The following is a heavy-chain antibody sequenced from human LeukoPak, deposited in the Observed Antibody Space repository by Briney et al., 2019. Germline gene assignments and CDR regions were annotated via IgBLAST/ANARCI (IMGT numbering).Heavy chain of an antibody. CDR3: ASSGTPGWFDAFDI. J-gene: IGHJ3*02. Sequence: ASVKVSCKASGYTFTSYDINWVRQAPGQGLEWMGIINPSGGSTSYAQKFQGRVTMTRDTSTSTVYMELSSLRSEDTAVYYCASSGTPGWFDAFDIWGQGTMVTVFS. CDR1: GYTFTSYD. D-gene: IGHD1-7*01. V-gene: IGHV1-46*01. CDR2: INPSGGST.